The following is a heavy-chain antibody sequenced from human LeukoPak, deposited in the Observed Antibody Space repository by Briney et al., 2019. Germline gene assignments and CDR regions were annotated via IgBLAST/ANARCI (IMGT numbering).Heavy chain of an antibody. CDR2: IDDVGSGT. J-gene: IGHJ4*02. V-gene: IGHV3-74*01. CDR1: GFTLSSNW. Sequence: GGPLRLSCAVSGFTLSSNWMHWVRQVPGKGLVWVSRIDDVGSGTSYADSVKGRFTISRDDAKNTVYLQMNSLRAEDTAVYYCARDLYGDYWFDYWGQGTLVTVSS. D-gene: IGHD4-17*01. CDR3: ARDLYGDYWFDY.